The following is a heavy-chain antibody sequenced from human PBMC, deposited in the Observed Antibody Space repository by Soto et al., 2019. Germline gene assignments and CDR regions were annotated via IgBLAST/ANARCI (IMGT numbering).Heavy chain of an antibody. V-gene: IGHV4-59*08. CDR3: AGTGIVGATT. CDR1: GGSISSYY. J-gene: IGHJ4*02. D-gene: IGHD1-26*01. CDR2: IYYSGST. Sequence: ASETLSLTCTVSGGSISSYYWSWIRQPPGKGLEWIGYIYYSGSTNYNPSLKSRVTISVDTSKNQFSLKLSSVTAADTAVYYCAGTGIVGATTWGQGTLVTVSS.